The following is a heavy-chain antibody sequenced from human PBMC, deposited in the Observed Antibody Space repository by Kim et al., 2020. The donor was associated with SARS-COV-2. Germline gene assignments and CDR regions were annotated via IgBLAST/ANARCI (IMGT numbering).Heavy chain of an antibody. D-gene: IGHD3-22*01. Sequence: SETLSLTCTVSGGSISSSSYYWGWIRQPPGKGLEWIGSIYYSGSTYYNPSLKSRVTISVDTSKNQFSLKLSSVTAADTAVYYCARGRSVEYSGYPFDYWGQGTLVTVSS. V-gene: IGHV4-39*07. CDR2: IYYSGST. CDR1: GGSISSSSYY. CDR3: ARGRSVEYSGYPFDY. J-gene: IGHJ4*02.